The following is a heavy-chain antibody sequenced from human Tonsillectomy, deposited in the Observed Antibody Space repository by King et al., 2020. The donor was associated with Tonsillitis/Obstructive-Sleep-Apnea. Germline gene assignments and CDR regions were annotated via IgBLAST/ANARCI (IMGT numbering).Heavy chain of an antibody. Sequence: VQLVESGGGLVQPGRSLRLSCAASGFNFDDYAMHWVRQAPGKGLEWGSGISWNSGSIGYADSVKGRFTISRDNAKNSLYLQMNSLRVEDTALYYCAKGAACGTEYYFDYWGQGTLVTVSS. J-gene: IGHJ4*02. CDR3: AKGAACGTEYYFDY. CDR1: GFNFDDYA. D-gene: IGHD6-13*01. CDR2: ISWNSGSI. V-gene: IGHV3-9*01.